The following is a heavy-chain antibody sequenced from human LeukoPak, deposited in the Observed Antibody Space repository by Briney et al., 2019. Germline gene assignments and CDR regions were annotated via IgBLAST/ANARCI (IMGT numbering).Heavy chain of an antibody. Sequence: PSETPSLTCTVSGGSMSSYYWSWIRQPPGKGVEWIGYIYYSGSTNYNPSLKSRVTISVDTSKNQFSLKLTSVTAADTAVYYCARDRWRLQPDYWGQGILVTVSS. CDR1: GGSMSSYY. V-gene: IGHV4-59*01. CDR3: ARDRWRLQPDY. CDR2: IYYSGST. D-gene: IGHD5-24*01. J-gene: IGHJ4*02.